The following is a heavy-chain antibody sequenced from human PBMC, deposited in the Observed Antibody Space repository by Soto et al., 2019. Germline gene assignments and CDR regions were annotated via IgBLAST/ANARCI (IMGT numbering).Heavy chain of an antibody. Sequence: EPLSLTCTVSRGSISSYYWSWIRQPPGKGLEWIGYIYYSGSTNYNPSLKSRVTISVDTSKNQFSLKLSSVTAADTAVYYCARGARLLYFDYWGQGTLVTVSS. CDR3: ARGARLLYFDY. J-gene: IGHJ4*02. CDR1: RGSISSYY. CDR2: IYYSGST. V-gene: IGHV4-59*01. D-gene: IGHD1-26*01.